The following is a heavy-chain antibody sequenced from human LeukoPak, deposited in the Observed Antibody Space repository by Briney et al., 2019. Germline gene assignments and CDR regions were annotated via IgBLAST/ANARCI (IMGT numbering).Heavy chain of an antibody. CDR2: IYYSGST. CDR1: GASINTYY. Sequence: SETLSLTCTVSGASINTYYWSWIRQPPGKGLEWIGYIYYSGSTNYNPSLKSRVTISVDTSKNQFSLKLSSVTAADTAVYYCARRKYYYDSSGYFYYFDYWGQGTLVTVSS. J-gene: IGHJ4*02. CDR3: ARRKYYYDSSGYFYYFDY. D-gene: IGHD3-22*01. V-gene: IGHV4-59*01.